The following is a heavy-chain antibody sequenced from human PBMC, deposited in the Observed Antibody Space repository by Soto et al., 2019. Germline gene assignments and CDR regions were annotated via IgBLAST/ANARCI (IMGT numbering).Heavy chain of an antibody. CDR2: IKPDGSDE. J-gene: IGHJ6*02. CDR3: ARGHYGIDV. CDR1: GFAFNYHW. V-gene: IGHV3-7*03. Sequence: PGGSLRLSCAASGFAFNYHWMTWVRQAPGTGLEWLAHIKPDGSDEYYVDSMKGRLIISRDNVKSSVYLQMNSLRAEDTAVYYCARGHYGIDVWGQGTTVTVSS.